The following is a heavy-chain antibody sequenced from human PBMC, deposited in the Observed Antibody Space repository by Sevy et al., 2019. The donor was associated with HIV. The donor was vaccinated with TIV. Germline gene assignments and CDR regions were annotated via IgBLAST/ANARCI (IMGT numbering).Heavy chain of an antibody. D-gene: IGHD5-12*01. J-gene: IGHJ4*02. CDR2: INYTGGT. CDR1: GGSISSSDSY. V-gene: IGHV4-30-4*01. Sequence: SETLSLTCTVSGGSISSSDSYWSWIRQPPGKGLEWIGYINYTGGTSYNPFLKSRVGMSVDTSQRQFSLKLSFLTAADTAVYYCASKRGYNHGAFDFWGRGTLVTVSS. CDR3: ASKRGYNHGAFDF.